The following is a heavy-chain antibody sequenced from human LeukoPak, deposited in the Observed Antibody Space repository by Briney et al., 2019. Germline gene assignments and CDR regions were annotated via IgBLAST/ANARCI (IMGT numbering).Heavy chain of an antibody. CDR1: GFTFDVYA. D-gene: IGHD6-19*01. J-gene: IGHJ4*02. Sequence: GGSLRLSCAASGFTFDVYAMHWVRQAPGKGLEWVSGISWNSGSIGYADSVKGRFTISRDNAKNSLYLQMNSLRAEDTALYYCAKDSSAVAQYYFDYWGQGTLVTVSS. CDR2: ISWNSGSI. V-gene: IGHV3-9*01. CDR3: AKDSSAVAQYYFDY.